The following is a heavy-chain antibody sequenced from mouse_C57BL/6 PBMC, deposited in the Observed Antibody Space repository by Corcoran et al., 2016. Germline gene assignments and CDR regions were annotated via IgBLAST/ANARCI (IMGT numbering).Heavy chain of an antibody. Sequence: QVQLQQSGAELVKPGASVKISCKASGYAFSSYWMNWVKQRPGKGLEWIGQIYPGDGDTNYNGKFKGKATLTADKPSSTAYMQLSSLTSEDSAVYFCARFTTVVAPYFDYWGQGTTLTVPS. V-gene: IGHV1-80*01. J-gene: IGHJ2*01. CDR1: GYAFSSYW. CDR2: IYPGDGDT. CDR3: ARFTTVVAPYFDY. D-gene: IGHD1-1*01.